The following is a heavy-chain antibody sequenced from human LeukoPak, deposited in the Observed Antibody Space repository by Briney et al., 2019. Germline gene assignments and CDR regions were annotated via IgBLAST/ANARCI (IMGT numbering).Heavy chain of an antibody. CDR2: ISAYNGNT. Sequence: ASVKVSCKASGYTFTSYGISWVRQAPGQGLEWMGWISAYNGNTNYAQKLQGRVTMTTDTSTSTAYTELRSLRSDDTAVYYCASSRSGYDYYFDYWGQGTLVTVSS. V-gene: IGHV1-18*04. CDR1: GYTFTSYG. J-gene: IGHJ4*02. CDR3: ASSRSGYDYYFDY. D-gene: IGHD5-12*01.